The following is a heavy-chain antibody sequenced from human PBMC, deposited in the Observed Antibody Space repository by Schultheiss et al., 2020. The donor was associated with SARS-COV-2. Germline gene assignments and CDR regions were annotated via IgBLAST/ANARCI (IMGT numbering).Heavy chain of an antibody. J-gene: IGHJ1*01. CDR1: GFTFNNAW. CDR3: AKDITSPGIAVAGIGYFQH. CDR2: ISSSGSTI. D-gene: IGHD6-19*01. V-gene: IGHV3-48*04. Sequence: GESLKISCAASGFTFNNAWMNWVRQAPGKGLEWVSYISSSGSTIYYADSVKGRFTISRDNAKNSLYLQMNSLRAEDTALYYCAKDITSPGIAVAGIGYFQHWGQGTLVTVSS.